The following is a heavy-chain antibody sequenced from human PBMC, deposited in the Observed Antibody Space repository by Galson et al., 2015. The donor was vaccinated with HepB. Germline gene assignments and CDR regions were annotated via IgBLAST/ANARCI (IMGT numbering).Heavy chain of an antibody. V-gene: IGHV3-30*18. CDR1: GFTFGTHA. CDR3: AKVRGDYYYDTSGLDAFDI. CDR2: ISYDGNNN. J-gene: IGHJ3*02. D-gene: IGHD3-22*01. Sequence: SLRLSCAASGFTFGTHAMHWVHQAPGKGLEWVAVISYDGNNNYYVDSVKGRFTISRDNSQNTLFLQMNSLRTEDTAIYYCAKVRGDYYYDTSGLDAFDIWGQGTMVTVSS.